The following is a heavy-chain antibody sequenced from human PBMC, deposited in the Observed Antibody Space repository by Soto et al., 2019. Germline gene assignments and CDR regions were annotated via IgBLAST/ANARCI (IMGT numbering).Heavy chain of an antibody. V-gene: IGHV3-11*03. D-gene: IGHD1-26*01. Sequence: VQLLESGGGLVKPGGSLRLSCAASGFTFSDYYMSWIRQAPGKGLEWVSYISSSSSYTNYADSVKGRFTISRDNAKNSLYLQMNSLRAEDTAVYYCARLPLYSGSYYFDYWGQGTLVTVSS. J-gene: IGHJ4*02. CDR2: ISSSSSYT. CDR3: ARLPLYSGSYYFDY. CDR1: GFTFSDYY.